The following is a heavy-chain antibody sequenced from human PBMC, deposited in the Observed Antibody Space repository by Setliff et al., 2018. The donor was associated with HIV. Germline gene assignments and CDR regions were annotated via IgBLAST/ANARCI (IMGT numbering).Heavy chain of an antibody. CDR3: ARDRFTLTSSIFVF. Sequence: ASVKVSCKTSGYTFSNYPIHWLRQAPGQRPEWMGWVNTGKGDTKYSQRFQDRLTITTDSSASSVYMELSSLSSDDTAIYYCARDRFTLTSSIFVFWGHGTLVTVSS. J-gene: IGHJ4*01. CDR2: VNTGKGDT. V-gene: IGHV1-3*04. CDR1: GYTFSNYP. D-gene: IGHD3-3*01.